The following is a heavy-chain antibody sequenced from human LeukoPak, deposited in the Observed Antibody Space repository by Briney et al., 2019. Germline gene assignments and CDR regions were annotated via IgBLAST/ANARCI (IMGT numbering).Heavy chain of an antibody. CDR2: IYYSGST. CDR3: ARVDITMVRGVIMAYFDY. V-gene: IGHV4-59*01. Sequence: SETLSLTCTVSGGSINSYYWSWIRQPPGKELEWIGYIYYSGSTNYNPSLKSRVTISVDTSKNQFSLKLSSVTAADTAVYYCARVDITMVRGVIMAYFDYWGQGTLVTVSS. J-gene: IGHJ4*02. D-gene: IGHD3-10*01. CDR1: GGSINSYY.